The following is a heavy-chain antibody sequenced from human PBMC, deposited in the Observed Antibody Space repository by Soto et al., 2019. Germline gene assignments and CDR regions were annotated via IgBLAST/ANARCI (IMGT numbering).Heavy chain of an antibody. J-gene: IGHJ3*02. Sequence: ASVKVSCKASGYTFTSYDINWVRQAPGQGLEWMGIINPSSGGTTYAQKFQGRVTMTRDTSTSTVYMDLSSLTSEDTAVYYCAKDRRAFVIWGQGTMVTVS. CDR2: INPSSGGT. CDR3: AKDRRAFVI. V-gene: IGHV1-46*01. CDR1: GYTFTSYD.